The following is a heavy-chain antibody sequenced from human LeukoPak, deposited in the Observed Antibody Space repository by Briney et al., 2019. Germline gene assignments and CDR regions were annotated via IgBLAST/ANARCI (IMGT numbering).Heavy chain of an antibody. D-gene: IGHD5-18*01. CDR2: TSSSGSTI. CDR1: GFTFSDYY. V-gene: IGHV3-11*01. CDR3: ARCRGYSYGLIESYYYMDV. J-gene: IGHJ6*03. Sequence: GGSLRLSCAASGFTFSDYYMSWIRQAPGKGLEWVSYTSSSGSTIYYADSVKGRFTISRDNAKNSLYLQMNSLRAEDTAVYYCARCRGYSYGLIESYYYMDVWGKGTTVTVSS.